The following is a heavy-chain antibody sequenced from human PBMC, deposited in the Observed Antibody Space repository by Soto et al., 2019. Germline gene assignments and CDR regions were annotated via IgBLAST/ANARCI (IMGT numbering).Heavy chain of an antibody. Sequence: GGSLRLSCAASGFNFSGYWMTWVRQAPGKGLEWVANIREDGNEKHYVDSVNGRFTISRDNAKDSVHLQMNSLRAEDTAVYYCARDLSMNYWGQGALVTVSS. J-gene: IGHJ4*02. CDR1: GFNFSGYW. CDR3: ARDLSMNY. V-gene: IGHV3-7*01. CDR2: IREDGNEK.